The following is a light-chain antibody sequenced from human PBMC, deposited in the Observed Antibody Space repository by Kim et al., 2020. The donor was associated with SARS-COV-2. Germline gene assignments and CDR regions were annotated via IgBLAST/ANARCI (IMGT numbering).Light chain of an antibody. CDR1: RIGTKS. CDR2: YDR. CDR3: QVWDSSSDHVV. V-gene: IGLV3-21*04. J-gene: IGLJ2*01. Sequence: APGRTATITGGGSRIGTKSVHWYQQKPGQAPVLVMYYDRDRPSGIPERFSGSNSGNTATLTITRVEAGDEADYYCQVWDSSSDHVVFGGGTQLTVL.